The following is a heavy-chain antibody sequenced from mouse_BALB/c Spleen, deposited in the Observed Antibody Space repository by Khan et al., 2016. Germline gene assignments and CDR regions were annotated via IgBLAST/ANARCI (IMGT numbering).Heavy chain of an antibody. J-gene: IGHJ4*01. CDR1: GYTFTNYG. CDR2: INTYTGEP. Sequence: QIQLVQSGPELKKPGETVKISCKASGYTFTNYGMNWVKQAPGKGLKWMGWINTYTGEPTYADDFKGRFAFSLETSASIAYLQINHLNTEDTATYFCARYVSGYYSMDYWGQVTSVTVSS. V-gene: IGHV9-3-1*01. CDR3: ARYVSGYYSMDY.